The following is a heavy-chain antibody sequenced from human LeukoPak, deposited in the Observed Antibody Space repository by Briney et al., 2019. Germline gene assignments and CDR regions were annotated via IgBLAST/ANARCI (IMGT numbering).Heavy chain of an antibody. V-gene: IGHV3-23*01. J-gene: IGHJ4*02. D-gene: IGHD6-6*01. Sequence: GGSLRLSCTASGFTFSNYAMSWVRQAPGKGLEWVSAISGSGGSTYYADSVKGRFTISRDNSKNTLYLQMNSLRAEDTAVYYCAKGGSSSALRSFDYWGQGTLVTVSS. CDR3: AKGGSSSALRSFDY. CDR1: GFTFSNYA. CDR2: ISGSGGST.